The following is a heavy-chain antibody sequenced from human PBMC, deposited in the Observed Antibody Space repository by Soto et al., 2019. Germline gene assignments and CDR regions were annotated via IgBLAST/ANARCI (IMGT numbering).Heavy chain of an antibody. CDR1: GFSFNSYT. CDR3: ARDRNVYFGGHDLVLDN. V-gene: IGHV3-21*01. D-gene: IGHD5-12*01. J-gene: IGHJ4*02. Sequence: EVQLVESGGGLVKPGGSLRLSCAASGFSFNSYTMNWLRQAPGKGPEWVSSISNSHSFIFYAPSVKGRFTIARDNAKNSLYVHMESLRVEDTAVYYWARDRNVYFGGHDLVLDNWGEGTLFTVST. CDR2: ISNSHSFI.